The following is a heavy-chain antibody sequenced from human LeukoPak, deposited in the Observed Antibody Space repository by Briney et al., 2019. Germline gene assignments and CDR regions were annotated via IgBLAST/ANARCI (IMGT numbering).Heavy chain of an antibody. CDR1: GGTFSIYA. CDR2: IIPIFGTA. J-gene: IGHJ3*02. CDR3: ARNIVGATRDAFDI. Sequence: GASVTVSYTASGGTFSIYAISWVRQAPGQGLEWMGGIIPIFGTANYAQKFQGRVTITADESTSTAYMELSSLRSEDTAVYYCARNIVGATRDAFDIWGQGTMVTVSS. V-gene: IGHV1-69*13. D-gene: IGHD1-26*01.